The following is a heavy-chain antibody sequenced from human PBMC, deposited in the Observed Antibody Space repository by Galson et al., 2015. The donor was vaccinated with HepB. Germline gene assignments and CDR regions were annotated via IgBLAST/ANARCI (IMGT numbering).Heavy chain of an antibody. CDR1: GFTFSSYA. V-gene: IGHV3-23*01. J-gene: IGHJ5*02. CDR2: ISGSSGST. CDR3: AKWEARNWFDP. Sequence: SLRLSCAASGFTFSSYAMSWVRQAPGKGLEWVSGISGSSGSTYYADSVKGRFTISRDNSKNTLYVQMNSLRAEDTAVYYCAKWEARNWFDPWGQGTLVTVSS. D-gene: IGHD1-26*01.